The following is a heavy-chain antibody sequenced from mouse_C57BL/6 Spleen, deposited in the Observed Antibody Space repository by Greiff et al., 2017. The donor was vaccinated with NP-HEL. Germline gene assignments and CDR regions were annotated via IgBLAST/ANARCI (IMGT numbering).Heavy chain of an antibody. CDR1: GYSITSGYD. Sequence: VQLKESGPGMVKPSQSLSLTCTVTGYSITSGYDWHWIRHFPGNKLEWMGYISYSGSTNYNPSLKSRISITHDTSKNHFFLKLNSVTTEDTATYYCARGDYDDWYFDVWGTGTTVTVSS. CDR2: ISYSGST. CDR3: ARGDYDDWYFDV. D-gene: IGHD2-4*01. J-gene: IGHJ1*03. V-gene: IGHV3-1*01.